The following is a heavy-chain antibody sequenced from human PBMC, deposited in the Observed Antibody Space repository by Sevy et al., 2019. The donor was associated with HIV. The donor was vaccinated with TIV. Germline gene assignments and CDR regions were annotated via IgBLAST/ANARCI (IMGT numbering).Heavy chain of an antibody. J-gene: IGHJ4*02. V-gene: IGHV3-23*01. Sequence: GGSLRLSCAASGFTFNNHAMNWVRQAPGKGLEWVSVISGSSGATYYPDSVKGRFTVSRDNSKNTLYLQMNSLRAEDSAVYYCARERGEQLGQIDFWGQGTLVTVSS. CDR2: ISGSSGAT. D-gene: IGHD6-6*01. CDR3: ARERGEQLGQIDF. CDR1: GFTFNNHA.